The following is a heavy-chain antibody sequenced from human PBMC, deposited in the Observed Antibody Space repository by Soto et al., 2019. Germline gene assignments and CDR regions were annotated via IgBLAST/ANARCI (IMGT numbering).Heavy chain of an antibody. V-gene: IGHV3-21*04. CDR1: GFTFSRVS. CDR2: ISSASSET. Sequence: GESLKISCEASGFTFSRVSMNWVRPVPGKGLGWVASISSASSETWYADSVKGRFIISRDNAQNSLFLQMNTLRPEDSAIYYCARVAYWGPGTQVTVSS. CDR3: ARVAY. J-gene: IGHJ4*02.